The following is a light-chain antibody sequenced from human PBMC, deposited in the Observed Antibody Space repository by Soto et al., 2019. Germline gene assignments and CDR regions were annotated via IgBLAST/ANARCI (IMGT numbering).Light chain of an antibody. V-gene: IGLV1-44*01. CDR3: AAWDDSLNGLV. J-gene: IGLJ2*01. CDR2: SNN. Sequence: QSAVTQPPSASGTPGQRVTISCSGSNSNIGSNTVNWYQQLPGTAPKLLIYSNNQRPSGVPDRFSGSKSGTSASLAISGLQSEDEADYYCAAWDDSLNGLVFGGGTKLTVL. CDR1: NSNIGSNT.